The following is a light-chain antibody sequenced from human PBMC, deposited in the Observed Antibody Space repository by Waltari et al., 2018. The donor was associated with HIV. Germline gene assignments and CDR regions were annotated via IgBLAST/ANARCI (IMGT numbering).Light chain of an antibody. CDR2: GAS. V-gene: IGKV3-15*01. CDR1: QSIGTA. Sequence: EVVMTQSPVTLSVSPGERVTLSCRASQSIGTALAWYQQKPCQAPRLLIYGASTRATGIPASCSGSGSGTDFTLTISSLQSEDFAVYYCQQYNSWPLTFGGGTRVELK. J-gene: IGKJ4*01. CDR3: QQYNSWPLT.